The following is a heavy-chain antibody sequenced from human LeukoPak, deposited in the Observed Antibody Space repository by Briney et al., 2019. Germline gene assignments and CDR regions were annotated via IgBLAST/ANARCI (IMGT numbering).Heavy chain of an antibody. D-gene: IGHD3-3*01. CDR3: ARERYYDFWSGAFDI. V-gene: IGHV1-2*02. Sequence: ASVKVSCKASGYTFTGYYMHWVRQAPGQGLEWMGWINPNSGGTNYAQKFQGRVTMTRDTSISTAYMELSRLRSEDTAVYYCARERYYDFWSGAFDIWGQGTMVTVSS. CDR2: INPNSGGT. J-gene: IGHJ3*02. CDR1: GYTFTGYY.